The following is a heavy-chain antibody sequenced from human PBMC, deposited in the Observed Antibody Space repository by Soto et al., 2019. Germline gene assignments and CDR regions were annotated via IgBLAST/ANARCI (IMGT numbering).Heavy chain of an antibody. V-gene: IGHV4-59*01. J-gene: IGHJ4*02. CDR2: INYSGST. Sequence: SETLSLTCTXXXGSXSSDXXTXXXXAPGKGLEWFGYINYSGSTNSNPSLKSRVTISVDTSKNQFSLKLSSVTAADAAVYYCAGGGGYSYGMFDYWGQGILVTVX. D-gene: IGHD5-18*01. CDR1: XGSXSSDX. CDR3: AGGGGYSYGMFDY.